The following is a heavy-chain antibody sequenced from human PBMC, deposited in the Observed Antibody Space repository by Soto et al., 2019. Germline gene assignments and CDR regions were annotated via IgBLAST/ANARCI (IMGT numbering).Heavy chain of an antibody. V-gene: IGHV4-59*01. D-gene: IGHD5-18*01. CDR3: ARGAADTAMVDS. J-gene: IGHJ4*02. Sequence: TLSLTCTFSGGSIRSYYWTWIRQPPGKGLEWLGYIFYSGSTFYNPSLKSRVTISIHTSKSQFSLQLTSVTAADTAVYYCARGAADTAMVDSWGQGTLVTVSS. CDR2: IFYSGST. CDR1: GGSIRSYY.